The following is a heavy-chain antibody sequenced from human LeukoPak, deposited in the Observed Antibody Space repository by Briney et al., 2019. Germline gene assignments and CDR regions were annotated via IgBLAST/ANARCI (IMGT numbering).Heavy chain of an antibody. CDR3: ARGDQNFDY. CDR1: GDSVSSKSV. D-gene: IGHD5-24*01. Sequence: SQTLSLTCAISGDSVSSKSVWNWIRQSPSRGLEWLGRIYYRSKWSNNYSVSFNIRITFNPHTSKNQFSLQLSSVTAEDTAVYYCARGDQNFDYWGQGTLVTVSS. CDR2: IYYRSKWSN. J-gene: IGHJ4*02. V-gene: IGHV6-1*01.